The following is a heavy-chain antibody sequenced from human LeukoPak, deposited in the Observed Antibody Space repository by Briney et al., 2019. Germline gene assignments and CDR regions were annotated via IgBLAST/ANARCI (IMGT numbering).Heavy chain of an antibody. V-gene: IGHV3-23*01. CDR1: GFTFSSFA. Sequence: GGSLRLSCAASGFTFSSFATSWVRQAPGKGLEWVSGISASGGSTYYADSVKGRFTISRDNSKNTLNLQMNSLRAEDTAVYYCAKGFYDNSASGVFDIWGQGTMVTVSS. CDR3: AKGFYDNSASGVFDI. CDR2: ISASGGST. D-gene: IGHD3-22*01. J-gene: IGHJ3*02.